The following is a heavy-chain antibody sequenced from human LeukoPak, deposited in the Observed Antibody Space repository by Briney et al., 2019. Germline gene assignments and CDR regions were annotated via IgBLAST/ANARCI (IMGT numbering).Heavy chain of an antibody. J-gene: IGHJ4*02. CDR1: GFTFSNYE. V-gene: IGHV3-23*01. CDR3: AKGAYYYGSGSYYSVAEYFDY. D-gene: IGHD3-10*01. CDR2: ISGSGGST. Sequence: GGSLRLSCAASGFTFSNYEMNWVRQAPGKGLEWVSAISGSGGSTYYADSVKGRFTISRGNSKNTLYLQMNSLRAEDTAVYYCAKGAYYYGSGSYYSVAEYFDYWGQGTLVTVSS.